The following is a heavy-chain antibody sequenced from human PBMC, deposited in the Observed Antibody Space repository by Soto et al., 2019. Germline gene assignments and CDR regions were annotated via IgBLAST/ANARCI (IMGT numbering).Heavy chain of an antibody. CDR2: ISGSGANT. D-gene: IGHD3-10*01. V-gene: IGHV3-23*01. Sequence: EEQLLESGGGLVQPGGSLRLSCAASGFTFSSYAMSWVRQAPGKGLEWVSAISGSGANTNYADSVKGRFTISRDNSKNTRYLQMDSLRAEDTAVYYCAKRYYYGSGSYYSGGYWGQGTLVTVSS. J-gene: IGHJ4*02. CDR3: AKRYYYGSGSYYSGGY. CDR1: GFTFSSYA.